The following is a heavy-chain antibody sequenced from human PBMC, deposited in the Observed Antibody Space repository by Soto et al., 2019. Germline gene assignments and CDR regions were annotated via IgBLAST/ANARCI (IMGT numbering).Heavy chain of an antibody. CDR2: INPNSGGT. Sequence: QVQLVQSGAEVKKPGASVKVSCKASGYTFTGYYMHWVRQAPGQGLEWMGWINPNSGGTNYAQKFQGWVTMTRDTSISTAYMELSRLRSDDTAVYYCARGNRNSRSFSGYYYGMDVWGQGTTVTVSS. CDR3: ARGNRNSRSFSGYYYGMDV. V-gene: IGHV1-2*04. CDR1: GYTFTGYY. J-gene: IGHJ6*02. D-gene: IGHD6-6*01.